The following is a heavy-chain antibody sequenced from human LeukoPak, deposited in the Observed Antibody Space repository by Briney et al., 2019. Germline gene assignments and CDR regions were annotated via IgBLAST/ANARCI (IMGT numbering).Heavy chain of an antibody. J-gene: IGHJ4*02. V-gene: IGHV3-23*01. CDR3: AKERDGDYVRYTHY. D-gene: IGHD4-17*01. CDR1: GFTFSNNA. CDR2: ISGGGDST. Sequence: GGSLRLSCAASGFTFSNNAMSWVRQAPGKGLEWVSAISGGGDSTSYADSVKGRFTISRDNSKNTLYLQLSSLRADDTAVYHCAKERDGDYVRYTHYWGQGTLVTVSS.